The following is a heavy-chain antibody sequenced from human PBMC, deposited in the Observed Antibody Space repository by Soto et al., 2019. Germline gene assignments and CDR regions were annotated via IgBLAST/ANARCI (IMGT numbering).Heavy chain of an antibody. CDR2: IYPGDSDS. J-gene: IGHJ4*02. CDR3: AKHEGYCSTTTCSNFDY. Sequence: GESLKISCKGSGFTFTSYWIAWVRQMPGKGLEWMGIIYPGDSDSSYSPSFQGQVTISADKSINTAYLHWSSLRASDTAIYYCAKHEGYCSTTTCSNFDYWGQGTLVTVSS. D-gene: IGHD2-2*01. V-gene: IGHV5-51*01. CDR1: GFTFTSYW.